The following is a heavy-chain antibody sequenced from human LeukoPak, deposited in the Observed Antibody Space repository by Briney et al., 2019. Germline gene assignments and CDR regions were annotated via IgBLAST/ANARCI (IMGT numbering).Heavy chain of an antibody. CDR1: GVSISTDY. Sequence: TETLSLTCTVSGVSISTDYWTWVRQPPGKRLEWIGYIHYSGSTTYNPSLQSRVTISIDTSKNQFSLRLTSVTSADTAVYYCARGADATAYWGQGALVTVSS. J-gene: IGHJ4*02. CDR2: IHYSGST. D-gene: IGHD2-2*01. CDR3: ARGADATAY. V-gene: IGHV4-59*01.